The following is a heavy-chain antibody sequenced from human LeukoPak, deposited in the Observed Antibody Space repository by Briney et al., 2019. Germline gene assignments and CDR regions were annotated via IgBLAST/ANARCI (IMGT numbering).Heavy chain of an antibody. Sequence: SQTLSLTCAISGDSVSSNSATWNWIRQSPSRGFEWLGRTYYKSKWYNDYAVSVKSRITINSDTSKNQFSLQLNSVTPEDTAVYYCARVSSPWSPRDAFDIWGQGTMVTVSS. CDR3: ARVSSPWSPRDAFDI. D-gene: IGHD1-26*01. V-gene: IGHV6-1*01. CDR2: TYYKSKWYN. J-gene: IGHJ3*02. CDR1: GDSVSSNSAT.